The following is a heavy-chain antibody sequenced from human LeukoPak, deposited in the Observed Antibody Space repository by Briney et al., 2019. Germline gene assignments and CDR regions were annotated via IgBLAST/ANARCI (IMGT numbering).Heavy chain of an antibody. Sequence: GGSLRLSCAASGLRSSSYWMSWVRQAPGKGPEWVANINQDGSEDNYVDSAKGRFTISRDGAKNSVSLQMNSLRDEDTAVYYCAIAVGWELGYWGQGTLVTVSS. J-gene: IGHJ4*02. CDR3: AIAVGWELGY. CDR2: INQDGSED. CDR1: GLRSSSYW. D-gene: IGHD1-26*01. V-gene: IGHV3-7*01.